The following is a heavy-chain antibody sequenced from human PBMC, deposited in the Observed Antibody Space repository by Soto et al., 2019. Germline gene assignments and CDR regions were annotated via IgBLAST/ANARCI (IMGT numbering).Heavy chain of an antibody. Sequence: QVQLVQSGAEVKKPGASVKVSCKASGYTFTSYDINWVRQATGQGLEWMGWMNPNSGNTGYAQKFRGRVTMTRNTSISTAYLELSSLRSENTAVYYCARGEGVGVWIYYYMDVWGKGTTVTVSS. CDR3: ARGEGVGVWIYYYMDV. CDR1: GYTFTSYD. CDR2: MNPNSGNT. D-gene: IGHD2-8*02. V-gene: IGHV1-8*01. J-gene: IGHJ6*03.